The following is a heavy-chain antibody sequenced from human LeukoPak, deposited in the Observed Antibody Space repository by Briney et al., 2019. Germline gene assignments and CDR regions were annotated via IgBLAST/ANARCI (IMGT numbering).Heavy chain of an antibody. CDR1: GGSFSGYY. CDR2: INHSGST. D-gene: IGHD3-22*01. J-gene: IGHJ4*02. CDR3: ARIGRYYDSSGPPRPFDY. Sequence: SETLSLTCAVYGGSFSGYYWSWIRQPPGKGLEWIGEINHSGSTNYNPSLKSRVTISVDTSKNQFSLKLSSVTAADTAVYYCARIGRYYDSSGPPRPFDYWGQGTLVTVSS. V-gene: IGHV4-34*01.